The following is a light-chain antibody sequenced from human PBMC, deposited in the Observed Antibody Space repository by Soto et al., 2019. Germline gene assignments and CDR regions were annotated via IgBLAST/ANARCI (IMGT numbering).Light chain of an antibody. V-gene: IGKV1-9*01. Sequence: DIPLTQSPSFLSASVGDRVTITCRASQGISISLAWYQQKPGKAPKLLIYAASTLQSFVPSRFSGSGSGTDFTLTIDSLQPEDFATYYCQQLNTFPFTFGPGTTVDV. CDR3: QQLNTFPFT. CDR1: QGISIS. CDR2: AAS. J-gene: IGKJ3*01.